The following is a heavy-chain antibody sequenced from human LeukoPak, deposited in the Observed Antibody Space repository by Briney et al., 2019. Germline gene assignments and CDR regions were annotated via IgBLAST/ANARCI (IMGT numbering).Heavy chain of an antibody. CDR3: ARTVGFLEWLFDY. J-gene: IGHJ4*02. CDR2: IKQDGSEK. Sequence: GGSLRLSCAASGFTFSSYWMSWVRQAPGKGLEWVANIKQDGSEKYYVDSVKGRFTISRDNAKNSLYLQMNSLRAEDTAVYYCARTVGFLEWLFDYWGQGTLVTVSS. V-gene: IGHV3-7*01. D-gene: IGHD3-3*01. CDR1: GFTFSSYW.